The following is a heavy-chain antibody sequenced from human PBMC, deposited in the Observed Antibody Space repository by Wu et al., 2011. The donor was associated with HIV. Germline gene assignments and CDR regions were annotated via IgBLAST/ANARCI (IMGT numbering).Heavy chain of an antibody. D-gene: IGHD3-10*01. CDR1: GYTFTSYD. J-gene: IGHJ4*02. CDR2: MNPNSGNT. Sequence: QVQLVQSGAEVKKPGASVKVSRKASGYTFTSYDINWVRQATGQGLEWMGWMNPNSGNTGYAQRFQGRVSLTRNTSIGTAYMELHSLRSEDTAVYYCARGYQGXRVYDYWGQGTLVTVSS. CDR3: ARGYQGXRVYDY. V-gene: IGHV1-8*02.